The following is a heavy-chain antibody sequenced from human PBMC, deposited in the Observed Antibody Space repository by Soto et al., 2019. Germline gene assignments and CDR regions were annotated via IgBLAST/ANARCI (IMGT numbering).Heavy chain of an antibody. CDR3: ARLPGSGINPPFDY. V-gene: IGHV4-59*08. CDR2: IHYSGSA. Sequence: PSETLSLTCAVSGDSISPHYWSWVRQPPGKGLEFIGYIHYSGSAVYNPSLKSRVTISLDTSKNQFSLKLTSVTAADTAVYYCARLPGSGINPPFDYWGQGMLVTVSS. D-gene: IGHD1-26*01. CDR1: GDSISPHY. J-gene: IGHJ4*02.